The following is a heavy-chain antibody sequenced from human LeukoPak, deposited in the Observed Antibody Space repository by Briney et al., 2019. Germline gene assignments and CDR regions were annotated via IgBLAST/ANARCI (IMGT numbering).Heavy chain of an antibody. D-gene: IGHD2-15*01. CDR1: VGSICSSSYY. J-gene: IGHJ5*02. CDR2: IYYSVST. V-gene: IGHV4-39*01. CDR3: ARSERIVVVAALWFDP. Sequence: PSETPSLTCTVSVGSICSSSYYSGWVRQPPGKGLEWIGSIYYSVSTYYNPSLKSRVTISVDTSKNQFSLKLSSLTAADTAVYYCARSERIVVVAALWFDPWGQGTLVTVSS.